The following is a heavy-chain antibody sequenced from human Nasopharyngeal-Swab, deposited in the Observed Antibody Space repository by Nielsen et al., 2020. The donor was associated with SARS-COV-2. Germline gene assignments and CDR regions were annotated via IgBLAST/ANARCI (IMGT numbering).Heavy chain of an antibody. V-gene: IGHV3-7*01. CDR1: GFTFSSYW. D-gene: IGHD3-3*01. Sequence: GESLKISCAASGFTFSSYWMSWVRQAPGKGLEWVANIKQDGSEKYYVDSVKGRFTISRDNAKNSLYLQMNSLRAEDTAVYYCARDGNTYYEFWSGYYNYYYYGMDVWGQGTTVTVSS. CDR3: ARDGNTYYEFWSGYYNYYYYGMDV. CDR2: IKQDGSEK. J-gene: IGHJ6*02.